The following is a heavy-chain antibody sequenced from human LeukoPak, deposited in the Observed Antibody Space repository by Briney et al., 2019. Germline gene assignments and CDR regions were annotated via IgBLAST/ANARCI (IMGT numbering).Heavy chain of an antibody. CDR1: GFTFRTYA. Sequence: GGSLRLSCAASGFTFRTYAMHWVRQAPGKGLEWVAVISYDGSNKYYADSAKGRFTISRDNSKNTLYLQMNSLRAEDTAVYYCAKESSPDYDSSGYYFDYWGQGTLVTVSS. V-gene: IGHV3-30*04. CDR2: ISYDGSNK. D-gene: IGHD3-22*01. CDR3: AKESSPDYDSSGYYFDY. J-gene: IGHJ4*02.